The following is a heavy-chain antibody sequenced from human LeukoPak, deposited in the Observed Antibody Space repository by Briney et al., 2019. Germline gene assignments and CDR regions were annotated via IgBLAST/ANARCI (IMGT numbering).Heavy chain of an antibody. J-gene: IGHJ4*02. CDR2: IYYSGST. CDR1: GGSISGYY. CDR3: ARGLVAGDGVATISNFDY. V-gene: IGHV4-59*12. D-gene: IGHD3-9*01. Sequence: SETLSLTCAVSGGSISGYYWSWIRQPPGKGLEWIGYIYYSGSTNYNPSLKSRVTISVDTSKNQSSLKLSSVTAADTAVYYCARGLVAGDGVATISNFDYWGQGTLVTVSS.